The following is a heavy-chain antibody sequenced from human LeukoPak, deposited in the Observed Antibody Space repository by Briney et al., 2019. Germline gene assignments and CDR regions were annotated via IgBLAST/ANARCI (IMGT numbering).Heavy chain of an antibody. CDR1: GGSISSSN. Sequence: ETLSLTCAVSGGSISSSNWWSWVRQAPGKGLEWVSPISGSGSSTYYADSVKGRFTISRDNSKNTVYLQMNSLRAEDTAVYYCARHGANYYYYYMDVWGKGTPVTVSS. V-gene: IGHV3-23*01. CDR2: ISGSGSST. J-gene: IGHJ6*03. D-gene: IGHD3-16*01. CDR3: ARHGANYYYYYMDV.